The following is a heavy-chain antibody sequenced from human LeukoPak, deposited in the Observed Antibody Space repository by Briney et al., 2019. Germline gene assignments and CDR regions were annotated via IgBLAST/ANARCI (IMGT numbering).Heavy chain of an antibody. CDR3: AREYDFWSGYSHFDY. CDR1: GFTFSSYS. Sequence: GGSLRLSCAASGFTFSSYSMNWVRQAPGKGLEWVSSISSSSSYIYYADSVKGRFTISRDNAKNSLYLQMNSLRAEDTAVNYCAREYDFWSGYSHFDYWGQGTLVTVSS. CDR2: ISSSSSYI. V-gene: IGHV3-21*01. D-gene: IGHD3-3*01. J-gene: IGHJ4*02.